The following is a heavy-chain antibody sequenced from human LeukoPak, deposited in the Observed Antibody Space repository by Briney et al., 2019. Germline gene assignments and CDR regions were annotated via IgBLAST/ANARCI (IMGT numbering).Heavy chain of an antibody. V-gene: IGHV1-2*02. CDR3: TSGGPSRYSDDNTGYFDY. CDR2: INPSSGGT. Sequence: GASVKVSCKASGYTFTSYYMHWVRQAPGQGPEWMGWINPSSGGTNTAQRFQGRVTMTRDTSISTAYLEVTRLRSDDAAVYYCTSGGPSRYSDDNTGYFDYWGQGTLVTVSS. D-gene: IGHD5-18*01. CDR1: GYTFTSYY. J-gene: IGHJ4*02.